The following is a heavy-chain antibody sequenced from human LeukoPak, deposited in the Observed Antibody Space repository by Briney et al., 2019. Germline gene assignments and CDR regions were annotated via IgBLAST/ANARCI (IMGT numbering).Heavy chain of an antibody. CDR1: GVSTSSSNSY. J-gene: IGHJ4*02. CDR3: ARQTGSGLFILP. V-gene: IGHV4-39*01. CDR2: IYYSGNT. D-gene: IGHD3/OR15-3a*01. Sequence: PSETLSLTCTVSGVSTSSSNSYWGWIRQPPGKGLEWIGSIYYSGNTYYNASLESQVSISIDTSKNQFSLRLTSVTAADTAVYYCARQTGSGLFILPGGQGTLVTVSS.